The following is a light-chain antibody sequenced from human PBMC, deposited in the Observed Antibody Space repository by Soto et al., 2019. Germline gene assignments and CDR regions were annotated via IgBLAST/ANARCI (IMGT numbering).Light chain of an antibody. CDR2: DVT. CDR3: CSYAGTYTWI. V-gene: IGLV2-11*01. J-gene: IGLJ2*01. CDR1: SNNDGGYNY. Sequence: QSALTQPRSVSGSPGQSVTISCTGASNNDGGYNYVSWYQHHPGKVPQLIIYDVTKRPSGVPDRFSGSKSGNTASLTISGLQVEDEADYYCCSYAGTYTWIFGGGTKLTVL.